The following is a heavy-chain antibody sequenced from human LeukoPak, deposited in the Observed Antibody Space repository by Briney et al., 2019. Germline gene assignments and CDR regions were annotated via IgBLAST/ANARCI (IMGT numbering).Heavy chain of an antibody. CDR1: GGSFSGYY. CDR3: ARGRSSGWYYVWFDP. V-gene: IGHV4-34*01. J-gene: IGHJ5*02. Sequence: WETLSLTCAVYGGSFSGYYWSWIRLPPGKGLEWIGEINHSGSTNYNPSLKSRVTISVDTSKNQFSLKLSSVTAADTAVYYCARGRSSGWYYVWFDPWGQGTLVTVSS. CDR2: INHSGST. D-gene: IGHD6-19*01.